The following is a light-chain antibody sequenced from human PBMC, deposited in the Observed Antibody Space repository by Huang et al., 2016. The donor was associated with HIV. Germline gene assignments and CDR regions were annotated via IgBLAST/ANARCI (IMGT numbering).Light chain of an antibody. Sequence: EIVMTQSPVTLSVSPGESGTLSCRARQNVRTNLAWYPHNPSRAPRLLIYGASTSATSVPARFSASGSGTEFTLTVGGLRSDDFAVYYCQHYDNWAPATFGQGTKLEFK. V-gene: IGKV3-15*01. CDR2: GAS. J-gene: IGKJ1*01. CDR3: QHYDNWAPAT. CDR1: QNVRTN.